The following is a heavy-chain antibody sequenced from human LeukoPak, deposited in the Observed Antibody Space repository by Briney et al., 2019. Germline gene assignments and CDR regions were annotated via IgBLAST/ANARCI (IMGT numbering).Heavy chain of an antibody. J-gene: IGHJ5*02. CDR2: IYYSGST. D-gene: IGHD2-2*01. Sequence: SETLSLTCTVSGGSISSGGYYWSWIRQHPGKGLEWIGYIYYSGSTYYNPSLKSRVTISVDTSKNQFSLKLSSVTAADTAVYYCARAYSIVVPAATWFDPWGQGTLVTASS. CDR1: GGSISSGGYY. CDR3: ARAYSIVVPAATWFDP. V-gene: IGHV4-31*03.